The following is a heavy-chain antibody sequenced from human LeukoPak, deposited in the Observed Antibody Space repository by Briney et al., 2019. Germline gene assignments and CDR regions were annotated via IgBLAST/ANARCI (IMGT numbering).Heavy chain of an antibody. CDR2: INDSGST. CDR3: ARHFAGHTRNFDY. J-gene: IGHJ4*02. Sequence: PSETLSLTCTVSGDSISRYYWSWIRQPPGKGLEWIGCINDSGSTNYNPSLKSRVTISADTSKNQFSLKLNSVTAADTAIYYCARHFAGHTRNFDYWGQGTLVTVSS. CDR1: GDSISRYY. V-gene: IGHV4-59*08.